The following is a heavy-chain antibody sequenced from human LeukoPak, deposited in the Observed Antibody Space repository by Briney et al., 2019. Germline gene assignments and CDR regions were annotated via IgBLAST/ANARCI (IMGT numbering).Heavy chain of an antibody. CDR3: ASFSGYDSGFVDY. CDR1: GFTFADYG. J-gene: IGHJ4*02. D-gene: IGHD5-12*01. V-gene: IGHV3-20*04. Sequence: GGSLRLSCAASGFTFADYGMSWVRQAPGKGLEWVSGINWNGGSTGYADSVKGRFTISRDNAKTSLYLQMKSLRAEDTALYYCASFSGYDSGFVDYWGQGTLVTVSS. CDR2: INWNGGST.